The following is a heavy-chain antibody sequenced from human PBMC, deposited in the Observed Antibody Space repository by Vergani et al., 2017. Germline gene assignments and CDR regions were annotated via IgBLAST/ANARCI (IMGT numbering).Heavy chain of an antibody. Sequence: QVQLVESGGGVVQPGRSLRLSCAASGFTFSSYALHWVRQAPGKGLEWVAVISYDGSNKYYADSVKGRFTISRDNSKNTLYLQMNSLRAEDTAVYYCARPRGESRDAFDIWGQGTMVTVSS. CDR3: ARPRGESRDAFDI. J-gene: IGHJ3*02. D-gene: IGHD3-16*01. CDR1: GFTFSSYA. CDR2: ISYDGSNK. V-gene: IGHV3-30-3*01.